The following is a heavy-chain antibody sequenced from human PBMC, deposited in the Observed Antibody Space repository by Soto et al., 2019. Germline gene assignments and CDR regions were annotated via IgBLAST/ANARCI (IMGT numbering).Heavy chain of an antibody. D-gene: IGHD3-3*01. J-gene: IGHJ6*02. CDR2: IIPIFGTA. V-gene: IGHV1-69*06. CDR3: ASGYYDFWSGPRYYGMDV. CDR1: GGTFSSYA. Sequence: SVKVSCKASGGTFSSYAISWVRQAPRQGLEWMGGIIPIFGTANYAQKFQGRVTITADKSTSTAYMELSSLRSEDTAVYYCASGYYDFWSGPRYYGMDVWGQGTTVTVSS.